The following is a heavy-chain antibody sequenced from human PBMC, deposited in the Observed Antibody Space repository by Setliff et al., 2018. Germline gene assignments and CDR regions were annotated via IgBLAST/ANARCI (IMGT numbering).Heavy chain of an antibody. Sequence: GGSLRLSCAASGFTFSNYYMTWIRQAPGKGLEWISYIHDSGNPTYYADSVKGRFTVSRDNAKNTLYLQMNSLRAEDTAVYYCSSYLVSWGQGALVTVSS. V-gene: IGHV3-11*04. CDR1: GFTFSNYY. CDR2: IHDSGNPT. CDR3: SSYLVS. D-gene: IGHD2-21*01. J-gene: IGHJ4*02.